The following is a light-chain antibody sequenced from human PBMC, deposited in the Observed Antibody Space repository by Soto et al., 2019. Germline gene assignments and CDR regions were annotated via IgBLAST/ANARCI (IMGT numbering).Light chain of an antibody. V-gene: IGKV3-15*01. Sequence: EIVMTQSPATLSVSPGERATLSCRASQSVSSKFAWYQQKPGQAPRLLMSGASTRATGIPARFSGSGSGTEFTLNISSLQSEDFAVYYCQQYNNWPPTFGQGTKVEIK. CDR2: GAS. J-gene: IGKJ1*01. CDR3: QQYNNWPPT. CDR1: QSVSSK.